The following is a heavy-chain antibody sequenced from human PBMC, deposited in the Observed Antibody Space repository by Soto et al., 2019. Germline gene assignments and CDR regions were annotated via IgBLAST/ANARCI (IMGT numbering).Heavy chain of an antibody. Sequence: QVQLQQWGAGLLKPSETLSLTCAVYGGSFSGYYWSWIRQPPGKGLEWIGEINHSGSTNYNPSLKSRVTIAVDTSKNQFSRKLSSVTAADTAVYYCARGRGDCSSTSCYRLRFVEWFLDYWCQGSLVTVSS. V-gene: IGHV4-34*01. CDR2: INHSGST. CDR3: ARGRGDCSSTSCYRLRFVEWFLDY. D-gene: IGHD2-2*02. CDR1: GGSFSGYY. J-gene: IGHJ4*02.